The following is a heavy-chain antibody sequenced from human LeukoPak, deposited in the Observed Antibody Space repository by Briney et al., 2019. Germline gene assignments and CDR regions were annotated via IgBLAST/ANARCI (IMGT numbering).Heavy chain of an antibody. V-gene: IGHV1-18*01. D-gene: IGHD3-22*01. CDR1: GYPFSSCG. CDR2: TSGYNGDT. CDR3: ARALLDYDSSGFTRLYYMDV. Sequence: ASVKVSCKTFGYPFSSCGINWVRQAPGQGLEWMGWTSGYNGDTNYAQKFQGRVTMTTDTSTNTAYMDLRSLRSDDTAVYYCARALLDYDSSGFTRLYYMDVWGKGTTVTVSS. J-gene: IGHJ6*03.